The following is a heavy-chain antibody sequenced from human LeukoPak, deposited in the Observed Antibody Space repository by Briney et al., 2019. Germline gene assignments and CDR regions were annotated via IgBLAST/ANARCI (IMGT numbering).Heavy chain of an antibody. CDR2: IYNSGGI. CDR1: GGSISSNY. CDR3: ARTSGYTYFDY. V-gene: IGHV4-59*01. J-gene: IGHJ4*02. D-gene: IGHD5-12*01. Sequence: SETLSLTCTVSGGSISSNYWSWIRQPPGKGLEWIGYIYNSGGINYNPSLKSRVAISVDTSKNQFSLKLNSVTAADTAVYYCARTSGYTYFDYWGQGTLVTVSS.